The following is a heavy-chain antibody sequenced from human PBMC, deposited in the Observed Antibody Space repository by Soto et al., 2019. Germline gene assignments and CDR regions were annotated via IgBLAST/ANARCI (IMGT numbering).Heavy chain of an antibody. Sequence: LPETLSLTCTVSGGSISSYYWSWIRQPPGKGLEWIGYIYYSGSTNYNPSLKSRVTISVDTSKNQFSLKLGSVTAADTAVYYCARHNGRPYYDILTGYYSPWFDPWGQGTLVTVSS. CDR2: IYYSGST. V-gene: IGHV4-59*08. CDR3: ARHNGRPYYDILTGYYSPWFDP. D-gene: IGHD3-9*01. CDR1: GGSISSYY. J-gene: IGHJ5*02.